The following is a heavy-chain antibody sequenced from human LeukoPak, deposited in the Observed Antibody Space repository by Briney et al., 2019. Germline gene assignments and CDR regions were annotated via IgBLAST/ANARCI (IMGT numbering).Heavy chain of an antibody. V-gene: IGHV4-34*01. CDR3: ARGGMVNPFDY. J-gene: IGHJ4*02. D-gene: IGHD5-18*01. CDR2: IYHSGST. CDR1: GGSFSGYY. Sequence: PSETLSLTCAVYGGSFSGYYWSWVRQPPGKGLEWIGEIYHSGSTNYNPSLKSRVTISVDRSKNQFSLKLSSVTAADTAVYYCARGGMVNPFDYWGQGTLVTVSS.